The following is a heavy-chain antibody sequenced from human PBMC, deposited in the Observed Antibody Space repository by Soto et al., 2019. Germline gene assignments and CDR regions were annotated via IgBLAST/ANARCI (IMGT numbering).Heavy chain of an antibody. D-gene: IGHD2-21*02. CDR2: IWYDGSNK. V-gene: IGHV3-33*01. CDR1: GFTFSSYG. J-gene: IGHJ2*01. CDR3: ARDVLAHTVTATYFDL. Sequence: QVQLVESGGGVVQPGRSLRLSCAASGFTFSSYGMHWVRQAPGKGLEWVAVIWYDGSNKYYADSVKGRFTISRDNSKNTLYLQMNSLRAEDTAVYYCARDVLAHTVTATYFDLWGRGTLVTVSS.